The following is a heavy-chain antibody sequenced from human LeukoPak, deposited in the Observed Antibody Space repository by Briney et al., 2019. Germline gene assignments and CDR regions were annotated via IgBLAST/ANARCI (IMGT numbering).Heavy chain of an antibody. CDR1: GGSISSYY. CDR3: ARVPYDFWSGYYVAFDY. D-gene: IGHD3-3*01. CDR2: IYTSGST. Sequence: SETLSLTCTVSGGSISSYYWSWIRQPTGKGLEWIARIYTSGSTNYNPSLKSRVTMSVDTSKNQFSLKLSSVTAADTAVYYCARVPYDFWSGYYVAFDYWGQGTLVTVSS. J-gene: IGHJ4*02. V-gene: IGHV4-4*07.